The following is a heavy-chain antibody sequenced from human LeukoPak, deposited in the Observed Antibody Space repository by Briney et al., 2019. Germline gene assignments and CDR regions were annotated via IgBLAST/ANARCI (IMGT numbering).Heavy chain of an antibody. Sequence: SVKVSCKASGGTFSRYAISWVRQAPGQGLEWMGGIIPIFGTANYAQKFQGRVTITADESTSTAYMELSSLRSEDTAVYYCARATTYYYDSSGYYPGDYWGQGTLVTVSS. CDR1: GGTFSRYA. J-gene: IGHJ4*02. CDR3: ARATTYYYDSSGYYPGDY. CDR2: IIPIFGTA. D-gene: IGHD3-22*01. V-gene: IGHV1-69*13.